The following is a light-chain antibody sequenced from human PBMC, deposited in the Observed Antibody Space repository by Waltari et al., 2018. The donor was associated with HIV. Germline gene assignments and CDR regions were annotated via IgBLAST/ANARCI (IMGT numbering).Light chain of an antibody. CDR1: TSDIGNNY. CDR2: KND. J-gene: IGLJ2*01. Sequence: QSVLTQTPSASGTPGQRVTISCSGSTSDIGNNYVYWFQQFPGTPPKVLIYKNDQRPSGVSDRFSASKSGTSASLAISGLRTEDESDFYCAAWDDIRSGWIFGGGTK. V-gene: IGLV1-47*01. CDR3: AAWDDIRSGWI.